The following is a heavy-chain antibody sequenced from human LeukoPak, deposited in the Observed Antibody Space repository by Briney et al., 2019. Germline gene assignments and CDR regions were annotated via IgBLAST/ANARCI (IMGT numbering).Heavy chain of an antibody. D-gene: IGHD2-15*01. CDR3: AKDRDIVEVAAFDY. CDR1: GFTFSSYA. Sequence: PGGSLRLSCAASGFTFSSYAMSWVRQAPGKGLEWVSAISGSGGSTYYADSVKGRFTISRDNSKNTMYLQMNSLRAEDTAVYYCAKDRDIVEVAAFDYWGQGTLVTVSS. V-gene: IGHV3-23*01. J-gene: IGHJ4*02. CDR2: ISGSGGST.